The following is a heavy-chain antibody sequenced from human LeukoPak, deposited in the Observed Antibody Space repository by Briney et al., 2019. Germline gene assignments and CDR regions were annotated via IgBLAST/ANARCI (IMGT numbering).Heavy chain of an antibody. CDR2: MYHSGST. CDR1: GYSISSGYY. Sequence: SETLSLTCSVSGYSISSGYYWGWFRQPPGKGLEWIGNMYHSGSTYYNPSLKSRVTISVDTSKNQFSLKLSSVTAADTAVYYCAIIHGGGFDYWGQGTLVTVSS. V-gene: IGHV4-38-2*02. D-gene: IGHD3-16*01. J-gene: IGHJ4*02. CDR3: AIIHGGGFDY.